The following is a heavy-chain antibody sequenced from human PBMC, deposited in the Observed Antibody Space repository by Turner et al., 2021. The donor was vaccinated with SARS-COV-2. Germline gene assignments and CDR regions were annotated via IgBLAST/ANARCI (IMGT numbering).Heavy chain of an antibody. D-gene: IGHD1-26*01. V-gene: IGHV3-30*04. J-gene: IGHJ3*02. CDR3: ARTKGGNYLDAFDI. Sequence: GSGGVVVQPGRSLTLSFAASEFTFSIYAMHWVRQAPGKGLEWVAVVSYDGSNKYYADSVRGRFTISGDNSKNTLYLKMNSLRAEDTAVYYCARTKGGNYLDAFDIWGQGTMVTVSS. CDR2: VSYDGSNK. CDR1: EFTFSIYA.